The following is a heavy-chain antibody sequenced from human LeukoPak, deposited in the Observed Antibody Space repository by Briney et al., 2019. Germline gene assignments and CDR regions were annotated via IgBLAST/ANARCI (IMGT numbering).Heavy chain of an antibody. D-gene: IGHD2-2*02. J-gene: IGHJ5*02. Sequence: ASVKVSCKASGYTFNSYGITWVRQAPGQGLEWMGWISAYNGNTNYAQMLQGRVTMTTDTSTSTVYMELRSLRSDDTAVYYCARVGQAVPAAIGTNRFDPWGQGTLVTVSS. CDR2: ISAYNGNT. CDR1: GYTFNSYG. V-gene: IGHV1-18*01. CDR3: ARVGQAVPAAIGTNRFDP.